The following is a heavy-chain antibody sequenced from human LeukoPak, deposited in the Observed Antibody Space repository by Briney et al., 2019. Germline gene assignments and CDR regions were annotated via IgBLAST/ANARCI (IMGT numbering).Heavy chain of an antibody. Sequence: GGSLRLSCAASGFTFSSYTMSWVRQAPGKGLEWVSAISGSGGSTYYADSVKGRFTISRDNSKNTLYLQMNSLRAEDTAVYYCAKGSTYYYDSSGYYYFDYWGQGTLVTVSS. CDR2: ISGSGGST. D-gene: IGHD3-22*01. J-gene: IGHJ4*02. V-gene: IGHV3-23*01. CDR3: AKGSTYYYDSSGYYYFDY. CDR1: GFTFSSYT.